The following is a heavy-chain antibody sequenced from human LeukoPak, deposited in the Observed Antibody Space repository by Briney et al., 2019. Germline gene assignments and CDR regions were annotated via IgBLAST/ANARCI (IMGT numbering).Heavy chain of an antibody. CDR2: VNGDGSSS. D-gene: IGHD6-13*01. CDR1: GFTFSTYW. J-gene: IGHJ4*02. Sequence: GGSLRLSCAASGFTFSTYWMHWVRQAPGKGLVWVSRVNGDGSSSNYADSVKGRFTISRDNAKNTLYLQMNSLRAEDTAVYYCARDGIAAVDFDYWGQGILVTVSS. V-gene: IGHV3-74*01. CDR3: ARDGIAAVDFDY.